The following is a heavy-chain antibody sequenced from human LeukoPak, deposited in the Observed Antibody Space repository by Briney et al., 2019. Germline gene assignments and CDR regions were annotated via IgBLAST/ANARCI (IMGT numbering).Heavy chain of an antibody. Sequence: GGSLRLSCAASGFTLGSYCMHWVRQAPGKGLEWVAFIRYDGSNKYYADSVKGRFTISRDNSKNTLYLQMNSLRAEDTAVYYCAKIKSRLGSTTNDVDYWGQGTLVTVSS. V-gene: IGHV3-30*02. CDR1: GFTLGSYC. D-gene: IGHD1-26*01. CDR3: AKIKSRLGSTTNDVDY. CDR2: IRYDGSNK. J-gene: IGHJ4*02.